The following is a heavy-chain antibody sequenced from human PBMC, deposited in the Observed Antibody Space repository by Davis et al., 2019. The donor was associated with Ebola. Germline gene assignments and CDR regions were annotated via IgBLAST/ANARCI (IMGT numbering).Heavy chain of an antibody. CDR2: ISPNTGGT. V-gene: IGHV1-2*02. CDR3: ARGKGGSYFDY. CDR1: GYTFTSYG. Sequence: ASVKVSCKASGYTFTSYGISWVRQAPGQGREWMGWISPNTGGTDYAQKFQGRVTMTRDTSISTAYMDLSSLTSDGTAIYYCARGKGGSYFDYWGQGTLVTVSS. D-gene: IGHD1-26*01. J-gene: IGHJ4*02.